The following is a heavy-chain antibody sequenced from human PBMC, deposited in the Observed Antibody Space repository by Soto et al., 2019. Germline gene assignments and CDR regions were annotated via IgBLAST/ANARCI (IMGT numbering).Heavy chain of an antibody. CDR2: VYYTGST. D-gene: IGHD3-9*01. CDR1: GGSISNFY. V-gene: IGHV4-59*08. J-gene: IGHJ6*03. CDR3: ARTVLGPDLLADSFVDYYYYMDV. Sequence: SETLSLTCTVSGGSISNFYWSWIRQPPGKGLEWIGYVYYTGSTSYNPSLKRRVTFSADSSRGQFSLRLISVTAADTAVYYCARTVLGPDLLADSFVDYYYYMDVWGQGTTVTVSS.